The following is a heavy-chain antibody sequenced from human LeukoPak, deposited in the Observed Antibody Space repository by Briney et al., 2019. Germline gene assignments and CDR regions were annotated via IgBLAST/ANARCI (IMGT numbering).Heavy chain of an antibody. D-gene: IGHD6-13*01. Sequence: GGSRRLSCAASGFTFSSYGMHWVRQAPGKGLEWVAVISYDGSNKYYADSVKGRFTISRDNSKNTLYLQMNSLRAEDTAVYYCAKPPGAAAPFDYWGQGTLVTVSS. CDR1: GFTFSSYG. CDR2: ISYDGSNK. J-gene: IGHJ4*02. CDR3: AKPPGAAAPFDY. V-gene: IGHV3-30*18.